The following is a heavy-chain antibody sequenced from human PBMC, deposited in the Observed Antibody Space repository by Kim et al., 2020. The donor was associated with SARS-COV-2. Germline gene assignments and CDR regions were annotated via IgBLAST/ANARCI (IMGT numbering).Heavy chain of an antibody. V-gene: IGHV4-39*01. CDR1: GGPISSSSYN. CDR3: ARRPAGEQWLSNGFDS. Sequence: SETLSLTCTVSGGPISSSSYNWGRLRQPPGMGLEWNGCFYYSGSTYHTLTLKSRVTISVDTSKNQFSLKLNTVTAADTAVYYCARRPAGEQWLSNGFDSWGQGTLVTVSS. D-gene: IGHD6-19*01. J-gene: IGHJ5*01. CDR2: FYYSGST.